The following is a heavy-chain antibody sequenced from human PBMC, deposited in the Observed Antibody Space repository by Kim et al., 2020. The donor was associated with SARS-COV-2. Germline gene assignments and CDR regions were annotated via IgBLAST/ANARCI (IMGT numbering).Heavy chain of an antibody. Sequence: FQGRVTITADKSTSTAYMELSSLRSEDTAVYYCARDIMVRGVTNGAWFDPWGQGTLVTVSS. CDR3: ARDIMVRGVTNGAWFDP. V-gene: IGHV1-69*04. D-gene: IGHD3-10*01. J-gene: IGHJ5*02.